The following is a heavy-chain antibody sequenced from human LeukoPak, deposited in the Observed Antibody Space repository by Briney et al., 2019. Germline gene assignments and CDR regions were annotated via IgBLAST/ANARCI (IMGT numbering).Heavy chain of an antibody. J-gene: IGHJ4*02. D-gene: IGHD3-22*01. CDR2: IYYSGST. CDR3: AREGSYYDSSGYFGY. Sequence: SETLSLTCTVSGGSVSSSSYYWGWIRQPPGKGLEWIGSIYYSGSTYYNPSLKSRVTISVDTSKNQFSLKLSSVTAADTAVYYCAREGSYYDSSGYFGYWGQGTLVTVSS. CDR1: GGSVSSSSYY. V-gene: IGHV4-39*07.